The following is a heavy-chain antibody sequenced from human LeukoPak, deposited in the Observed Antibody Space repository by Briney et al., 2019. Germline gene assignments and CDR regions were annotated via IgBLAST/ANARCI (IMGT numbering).Heavy chain of an antibody. V-gene: IGHV4-4*07. J-gene: IGHJ4*02. CDR2: IYTSGST. CDR1: GGSISSYY. CDR3: AREYSSSWYIDY. Sequence: ASETLSLTCTVSGGSISSYYCSWMRQPAGKGLEWIGRIYTSGSTNYNPSLKSRVTMSVDTSKNQFSLKLSSVTAADTAVYYCAREYSSSWYIDYWGQGTLVTVSS. D-gene: IGHD6-13*01.